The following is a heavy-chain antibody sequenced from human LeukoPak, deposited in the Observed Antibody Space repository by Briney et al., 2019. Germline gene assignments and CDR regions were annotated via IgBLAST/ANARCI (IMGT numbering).Heavy chain of an antibody. Sequence: PGGSLRLSCAASGFTFSSYAMSWVRQAPGKGLEWVSAISGSGGSTYYADSVKGRFTISRDNSKNTLYLQMNSLRAEDTAVYYXXXDDAARGSHYFDYWGQGTLVTVSS. D-gene: IGHD6-6*01. V-gene: IGHV3-23*01. CDR3: XXDDAARGSHYFDY. CDR2: ISGSGGST. J-gene: IGHJ4*02. CDR1: GFTFSSYA.